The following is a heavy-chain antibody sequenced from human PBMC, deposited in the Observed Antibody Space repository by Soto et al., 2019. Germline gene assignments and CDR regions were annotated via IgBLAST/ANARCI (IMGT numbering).Heavy chain of an antibody. CDR3: AKSRGRFGEFDY. CDR2: ISSSSSYT. D-gene: IGHD3-10*01. J-gene: IGHJ4*02. Sequence: QVQLVESGGGLVKPGGSLRLCCAASGFTFSDYYMSWIRQAPEKGLEWVSYISSSSSYTNYADSVKGRFTISRDNAKNSLYLQMNSLRAEDTAVYYCAKSRGRFGEFDYWGQGTLVTVSS. V-gene: IGHV3-11*05. CDR1: GFTFSDYY.